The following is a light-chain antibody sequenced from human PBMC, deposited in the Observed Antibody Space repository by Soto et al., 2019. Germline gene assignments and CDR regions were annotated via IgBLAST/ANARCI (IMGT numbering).Light chain of an antibody. CDR3: LQDINYPWT. V-gene: IGKV1-6*01. J-gene: IGKJ1*01. Sequence: IQMTQCSSSLAASVGGGFAVSWRASQGIGNALGWYQQKPGKPPKVLIYGASNLQSGVPPRFSGSGSGTDFTLAISSLQPEDSATYYCLQDINYPWTFGQGTKVDIK. CDR2: GAS. CDR1: QGIGNA.